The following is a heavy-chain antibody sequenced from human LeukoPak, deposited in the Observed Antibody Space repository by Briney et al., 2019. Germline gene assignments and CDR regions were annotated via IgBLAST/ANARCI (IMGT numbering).Heavy chain of an antibody. CDR3: SAYYGSGSHHDYYYYMDV. CDR2: IYSGGST. J-gene: IGHJ6*03. Sequence: SGGSLRLSCAASGFTVSSNYMSWVRQAPGKGLEWVSVIYSGGSTYYADSVKGRFTISRDNSKNTLYLQMNSLRAEDTAVYYCSAYYGSGSHHDYYYYMDVWGKGTTVTISS. V-gene: IGHV3-53*01. CDR1: GFTVSSNY. D-gene: IGHD3-10*01.